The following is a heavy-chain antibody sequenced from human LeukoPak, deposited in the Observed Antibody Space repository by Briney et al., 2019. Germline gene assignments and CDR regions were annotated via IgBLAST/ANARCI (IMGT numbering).Heavy chain of an antibody. J-gene: IGHJ4*02. CDR1: GGTFSSYA. Sequence: EASVKVSCKASGGTFSSYAISWVRQAPGQGLEWMGRIIPIFGTANYAQKFQGRVTITTDESMSTAYMELSSLRSEDTAVYYCARDQGIAVAGSDYWGQGTLVTVSS. V-gene: IGHV1-69*05. D-gene: IGHD6-19*01. CDR3: ARDQGIAVAGSDY. CDR2: IIPIFGTA.